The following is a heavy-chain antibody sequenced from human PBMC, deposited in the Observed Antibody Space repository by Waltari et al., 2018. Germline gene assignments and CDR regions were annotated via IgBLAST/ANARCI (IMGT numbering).Heavy chain of an antibody. D-gene: IGHD3-3*02. CDR3: ARGPRPIYDAFDI. CDR2: IIPICGTA. CDR1: GGTFSSYA. V-gene: IGHV1-69*06. J-gene: IGHJ3*02. Sequence: QVQLVQSGSELKKPGSSVKVSCKASGGTFSSYAISWVRQAPGQGLEWMGGIIPICGTANYAQKFQGRVTMTRDTSISTAYMELSRLRSDDTAVYYCARGPRPIYDAFDIWGQGTMVTVSS.